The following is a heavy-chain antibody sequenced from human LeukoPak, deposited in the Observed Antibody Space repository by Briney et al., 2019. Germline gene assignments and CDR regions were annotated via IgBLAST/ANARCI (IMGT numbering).Heavy chain of an antibody. V-gene: IGHV3-30*18. CDR1: GFTFSSYG. CDR2: ISHDGSNA. J-gene: IGHJ4*02. D-gene: IGHD3-22*01. CDR3: AKTHYYDSTGVPGDY. Sequence: GGSLRLSCAASGFTFSSYGMHWVRQAPGKGLEWVAVISHDGSNAYYADSVKGRFTISRDNSKNTLYLQMSSLRAEDTAVYYCAKTHYYDSTGVPGDYWGQGTLVTVSS.